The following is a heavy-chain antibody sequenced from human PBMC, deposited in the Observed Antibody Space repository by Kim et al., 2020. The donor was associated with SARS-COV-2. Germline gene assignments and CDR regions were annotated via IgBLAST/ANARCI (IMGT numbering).Heavy chain of an antibody. J-gene: IGHJ6*02. Sequence: GGSLRLSCAASGFTFSSYSMNWVRQAPGKGLEWVSYISSSSSTIYYADSVKGRFTISRDNAKNSLYLQMNSLRDEDTAVYYCARVWYDILTGYYYYYGMDVWGQGTTVTVSS. CDR3: ARVWYDILTGYYYYYGMDV. V-gene: IGHV3-48*02. CDR2: ISSSSSTI. D-gene: IGHD3-9*01. CDR1: GFTFSSYS.